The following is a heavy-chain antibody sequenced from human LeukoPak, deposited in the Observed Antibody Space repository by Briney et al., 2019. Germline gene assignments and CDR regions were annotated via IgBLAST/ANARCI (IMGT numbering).Heavy chain of an antibody. CDR2: ISSSSIYT. Sequence: PGGSLRLSCAASGFTFSSYDMNWVRQAPGKGLEWVSSISSSSIYTYYADSMKGRFTISRDNAKNSLYLQMNSLRAEDTALYYCARVNYYALDYWGQGALVTVSS. J-gene: IGHJ4*02. CDR1: GFTFSSYD. V-gene: IGHV3-21*01. CDR3: ARVNYYALDY. D-gene: IGHD3-10*01.